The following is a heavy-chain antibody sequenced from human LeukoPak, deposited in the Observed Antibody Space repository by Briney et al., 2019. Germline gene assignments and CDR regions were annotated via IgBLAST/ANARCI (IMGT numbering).Heavy chain of an antibody. CDR2: IWYDGSKK. CDR1: GFMFGNYG. Sequence: GGSLRLSCAASGFMFGNYGMHWVRQAPGQGLEWVALIWYDGSKKYYADSVKGRYTVSRDNSENTLYLQMNSLRADDTAVYYCARGLQPPVLYGMDVWGQGTTVTVSS. V-gene: IGHV3-33*01. J-gene: IGHJ6*02. CDR3: ARGLQPPVLYGMDV. D-gene: IGHD4-11*01.